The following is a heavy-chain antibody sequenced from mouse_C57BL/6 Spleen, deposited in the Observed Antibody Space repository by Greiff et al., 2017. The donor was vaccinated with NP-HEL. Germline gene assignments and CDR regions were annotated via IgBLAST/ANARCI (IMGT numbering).Heavy chain of an antibody. CDR1: GYTFTSYW. Sequence: VQLQQSGAELVRPGSSVKLSCKASGYTFTSYWMHWVKQRPIQGLEWIGNIDPSDSETHYNQKFKDKATLTVDKSSSTAYMQLSSLTSEDSAVYYCARDYDYDGAMDYWGQGTSVTVSS. D-gene: IGHD2-4*01. CDR2: IDPSDSET. V-gene: IGHV1-52*01. J-gene: IGHJ4*01. CDR3: ARDYDYDGAMDY.